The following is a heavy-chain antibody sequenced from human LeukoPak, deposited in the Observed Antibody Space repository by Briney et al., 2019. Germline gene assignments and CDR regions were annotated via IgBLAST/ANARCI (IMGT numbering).Heavy chain of an antibody. CDR1: GDSISSSNHY. CDR2: IYSSGST. CDR3: ARDNDFWSL. Sequence: SETLSLTCTVSGDSISSSNHYWGWIRQSPGKGLEWIGSIYSSGSTYYNPSLKSRVTISVDTSKNQFSLKLSSVTAADTAVYYCARDNDFWSLWGQGTLVTVSS. J-gene: IGHJ4*02. D-gene: IGHD3-3*01. V-gene: IGHV4-39*07.